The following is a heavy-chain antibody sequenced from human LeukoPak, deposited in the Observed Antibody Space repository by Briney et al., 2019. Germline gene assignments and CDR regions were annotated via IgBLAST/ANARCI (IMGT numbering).Heavy chain of an antibody. J-gene: IGHJ4*02. CDR2: ISSSSTI. D-gene: IGHD1-26*01. CDR1: GFTFSSYS. V-gene: IGHV3-48*01. CDR3: ARDRSGSYFDY. Sequence: GGSLRLSCAASGFTFSSYSMNWVRQAPGKGLEWVSYISSSSTISYADSVKGRFTISRDNAKNSLYLQMNSLRAEDTAVYYCARDRSGSYFDYWGQGTLVTVSS.